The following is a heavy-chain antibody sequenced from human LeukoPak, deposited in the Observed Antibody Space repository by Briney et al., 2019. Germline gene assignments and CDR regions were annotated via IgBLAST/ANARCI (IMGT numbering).Heavy chain of an antibody. Sequence: GGSLRLSCAASGFTFSSYAMSWGRQAPGKGLEWVALISGSGSRGSGIIGGNTYYADSVKGRFTISRDDSQNTVYLQMNSVRAEDTAIYFCAKGRCGDSSCWYFDAWAKGTRVTVSS. D-gene: IGHD6-13*01. J-gene: IGHJ4*02. CDR2: ISGSGSRGSGIIGGNT. CDR1: GFTFSSYA. V-gene: IGHV3-23*01. CDR3: AKGRCGDSSCWYFDA.